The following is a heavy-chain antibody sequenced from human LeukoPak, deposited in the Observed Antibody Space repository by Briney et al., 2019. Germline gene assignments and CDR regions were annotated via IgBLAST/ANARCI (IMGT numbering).Heavy chain of an antibody. V-gene: IGHV4-30-2*01. J-gene: IGHJ6*03. D-gene: IGHD1-26*01. CDR2: IYHSGST. CDR1: GGSISSGGYY. CDR3: ARPLYSGSYSDYYYVDV. Sequence: SQTLSLTCTVSGGSISSGGYYWSWIRQPPGKGLEWIGYIYHSGSTYYNPSLKSRVTISVDRSKNQFSLKLSSVTAADTAVYYCARPLYSGSYSDYYYVDVWGKGTTVTVSS.